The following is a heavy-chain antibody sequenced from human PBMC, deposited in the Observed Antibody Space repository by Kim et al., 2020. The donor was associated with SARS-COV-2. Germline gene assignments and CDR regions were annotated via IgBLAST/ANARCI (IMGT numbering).Heavy chain of an antibody. D-gene: IGHD6-6*01. CDR2: IYYSGST. CDR1: GGSISSSSYY. CDR3: ARVAIEYSSSSRRHSSYYFDY. J-gene: IGHJ4*02. Sequence: SETLSLTCTVSGGSISSSSYYWGWIRQPPGKGLEWIGSIYYSGSTYYNPSLKSRVTISVDTSKNQFSLKLSSVTAADTAVYYCARVAIEYSSSSRRHSSYYFDYWGQGTLVTVSS. V-gene: IGHV4-39*07.